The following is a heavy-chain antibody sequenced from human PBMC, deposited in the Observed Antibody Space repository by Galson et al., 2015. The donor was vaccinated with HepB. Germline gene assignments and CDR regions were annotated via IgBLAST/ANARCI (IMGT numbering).Heavy chain of an antibody. CDR2: ISYDGSNK. D-gene: IGHD3-22*01. CDR3: ARERLPGLSMIVRGMDV. J-gene: IGHJ6*02. CDR1: GFTFSSYA. Sequence: SLRLSCAASGFTFSSYAMHWVRQAPGKGLEWVAVISYDGSNKYYADSVKGRFTISRDNSKNTLYLQMNSLRAEDTAVYYCARERLPGLSMIVRGMDVWGQGTTVTVSS. V-gene: IGHV3-30-3*01.